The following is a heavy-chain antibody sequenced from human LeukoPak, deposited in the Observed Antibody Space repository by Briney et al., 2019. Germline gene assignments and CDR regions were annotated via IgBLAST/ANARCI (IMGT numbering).Heavy chain of an antibody. CDR3: ARDPRGVGARPFDAFDI. D-gene: IGHD1-26*01. V-gene: IGHV4-4*07. Sequence: SETLSLTCTVSGGSISSYYWSWIRQPAGKGLEWIGRIYTSGSTNYNPSLKGRVTMSVDTSKNQFSLKLSSVTAADTAVYYCARDPRGVGARPFDAFDIWGQGTMVTVSS. J-gene: IGHJ3*02. CDR1: GGSISSYY. CDR2: IYTSGST.